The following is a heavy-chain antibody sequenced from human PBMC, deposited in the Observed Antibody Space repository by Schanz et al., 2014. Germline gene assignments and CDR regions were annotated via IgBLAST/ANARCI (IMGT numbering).Heavy chain of an antibody. V-gene: IGHV3-30*03. D-gene: IGHD1-26*01. CDR3: ARSRSGFYFDY. CDR2: ISYDGSKK. CDR1: GFMFSSYG. Sequence: QVQLVESGGGVVQPGRSLRLSCAASGFMFSSYGMHWVRQAPGKGLEWVGVISYDGSKKSYADSVKGRFTISRDNSKNTLYLQMNSLRPEDTAVYYCARSRSGFYFDYWGQGTLVTVSS. J-gene: IGHJ4*02.